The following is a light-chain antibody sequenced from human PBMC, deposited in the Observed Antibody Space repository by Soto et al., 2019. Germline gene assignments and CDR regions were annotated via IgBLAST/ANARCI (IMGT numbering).Light chain of an antibody. CDR3: HQYGSATRT. Sequence: EIVLTQSPGTLSLSPGERATLSCRASQSVSNSYIAWYQQKPGQAPRXXIYAASTRETGIPERFSGSGAGTDFTLTISRLEPEDFAVYHCHQYGSATRTFGQGTKVDIK. V-gene: IGKV3-20*01. J-gene: IGKJ1*01. CDR2: AAS. CDR1: QSVSNSY.